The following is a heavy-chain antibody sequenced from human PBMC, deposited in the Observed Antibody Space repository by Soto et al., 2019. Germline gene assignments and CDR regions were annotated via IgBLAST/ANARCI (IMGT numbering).Heavy chain of an antibody. CDR3: ATLPPRIEVTVLPIPT. Sequence: GASVKVSCKASGYTFTSYAMHWVRQAPGQRLEWMGWINAGNGNTKYSQKFQGRVTITRDTSASTAYMELSSLRSEDTAVYYCATLPPRIEVTVLPIPTWGQGTLVTVSS. CDR2: INAGNGNT. J-gene: IGHJ5*02. D-gene: IGHD2-15*01. CDR1: GYTFTSYA. V-gene: IGHV1-3*01.